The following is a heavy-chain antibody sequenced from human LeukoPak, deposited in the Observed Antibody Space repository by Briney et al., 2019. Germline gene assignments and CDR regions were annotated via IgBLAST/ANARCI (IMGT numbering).Heavy chain of an antibody. CDR1: GGSISSGIYY. J-gene: IGHJ5*02. D-gene: IGHD3-16*02. Sequence: SQTLSLTCTVSGGSISSGIYYWSWIRQPAGKGLEWIGRIYPSGNTNYNPSLKSRVTISVDTSKNQFSLKLSSVTAADTAMYYCGRDLNGVTDPWGQGTLVTVSS. CDR2: IYPSGNT. V-gene: IGHV4-61*02. CDR3: GRDLNGVTDP.